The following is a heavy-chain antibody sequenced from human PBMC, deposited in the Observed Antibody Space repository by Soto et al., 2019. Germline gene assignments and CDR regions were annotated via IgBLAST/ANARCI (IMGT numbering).Heavy chain of an antibody. CDR2: ISYDGSNK. D-gene: IGHD3-22*01. CDR3: ARDKGITMIVACY. V-gene: IGHV3-30-3*01. CDR1: GFTFSSYA. Sequence: QVQLVESGGGVVQPGRSLRLSCAASGFTFSSYAMHWVRQAPGKGLEWVAVISYDGSNKYYADSVKGRFTISRDNSKNTLYLQMNSLRAEDTAVYYCARDKGITMIVACYWGQGTLVTVSS. J-gene: IGHJ4*02.